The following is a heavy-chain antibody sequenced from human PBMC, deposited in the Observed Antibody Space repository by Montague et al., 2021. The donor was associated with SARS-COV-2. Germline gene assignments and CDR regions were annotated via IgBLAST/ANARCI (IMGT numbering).Heavy chain of an antibody. D-gene: IGHD5-18*01. CDR3: AGGSVIIIFYSSGMDV. CDR1: GGSISSYY. J-gene: IGHJ6*02. Sequence: SETLSLTCTVSGGSISSYYWSWIRQPAGKGLEWIGRIYTSGTTNYNPSLKSRVTMSVDTSKNQFSLKLSSVTAADTAVYYCAGGSVIIIFYSSGMDVWGQGTTVTVSS. CDR2: IYTSGTT. V-gene: IGHV4-4*07.